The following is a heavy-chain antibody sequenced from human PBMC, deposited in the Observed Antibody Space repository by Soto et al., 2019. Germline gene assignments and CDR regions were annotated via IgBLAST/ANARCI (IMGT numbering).Heavy chain of an antibody. CDR1: GFTLRTNG. CDR3: AGHGGYSY. CDR2: FSGRGDDT. D-gene: IGHD2-21*02. V-gene: IGHV3-23*01. J-gene: IGHJ4*02. Sequence: GGSLRLSCAATGFTLRTNGMSWVRQAPGKGLEWVSSFSGRGDDTWYADSLKGRFIISRDNSQNTVYLQMNSLRAEDTDLYYCAGHGGYSYFGQGTLVTVSS.